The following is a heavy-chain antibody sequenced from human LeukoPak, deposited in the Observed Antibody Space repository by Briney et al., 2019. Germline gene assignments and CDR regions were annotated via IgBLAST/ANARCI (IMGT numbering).Heavy chain of an antibody. D-gene: IGHD6-19*01. J-gene: IGHJ5*02. CDR3: AKEAIRSSGWYRYYNWFDP. CDR2: ISGSGGST. CDR1: GFTFSKYW. Sequence: PGGSLRLSCAASGFTFSKYWMLWVRQAPGKGLEWVSAISGSGGSTYYADSVKGRFTISRDNSKNTLYLQMNSLRAEDTAVYYCAKEAIRSSGWYRYYNWFDPWGQGTLVTVSS. V-gene: IGHV3-23*01.